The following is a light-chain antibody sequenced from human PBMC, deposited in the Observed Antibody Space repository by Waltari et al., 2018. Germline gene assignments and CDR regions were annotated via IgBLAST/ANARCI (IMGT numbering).Light chain of an antibody. J-gene: IGKJ1*01. Sequence: EIVVTQSPLSLSVTPGEPASISCRSSQSLLHRNGYNYLEWYLQKPGQSPHLLIYLGSNRASGVPDRFSGSGSGTDFTLKISRVEAEDVGVYYCMQSLQTRTFGQGTKVEIK. V-gene: IGKV2-28*01. CDR2: LGS. CDR1: QSLLHRNGYNY. CDR3: MQSLQTRT.